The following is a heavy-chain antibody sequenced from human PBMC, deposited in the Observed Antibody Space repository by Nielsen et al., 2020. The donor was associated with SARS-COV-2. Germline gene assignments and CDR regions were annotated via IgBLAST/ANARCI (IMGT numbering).Heavy chain of an antibody. CDR2: TSYDGRDK. CDR1: EISFRSYG. D-gene: IGHD3-9*01. V-gene: IGHV3-30*03. CDR3: ARQATIYMNEVSGMDV. Sequence: GGSLRLSCVASEISFRSYGMHWGRQAPGKGLDWVAFTSYDGRDKFYADSVRGRFIVSRDNFRNTLSLHMDSLRTEDTAVYICARQATIYMNEVSGMDVWGQGTTVTVSS. J-gene: IGHJ6*02.